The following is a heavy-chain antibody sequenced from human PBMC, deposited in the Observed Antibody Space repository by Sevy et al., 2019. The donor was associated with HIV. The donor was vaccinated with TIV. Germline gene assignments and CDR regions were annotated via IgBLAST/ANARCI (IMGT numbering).Heavy chain of an antibody. CDR1: GGTFSSYA. D-gene: IGHD5-12*01. CDR2: IIPIFGTA. J-gene: IGHJ4*02. Sequence: ASVKVSCKASGGTFSSYAISWVRQAPGQGLEWMGGIIPIFGTANYAQKFQGRVTITADESTSTAYMELSSLRSEDTAVYYCARGARGCSGYASYYFDYWGQGTLVTVS. CDR3: ARGARGCSGYASYYFDY. V-gene: IGHV1-69*13.